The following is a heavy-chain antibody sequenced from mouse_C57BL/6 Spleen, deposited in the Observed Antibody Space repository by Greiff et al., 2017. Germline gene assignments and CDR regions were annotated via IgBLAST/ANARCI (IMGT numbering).Heavy chain of an antibody. D-gene: IGHD1-1*01. V-gene: IGHV14-2*01. CDR1: GFNIKDYY. CDR2: IDPADGAT. Sequence: EVKLLASGAELVKPGASVKLSCTASGFNIKDYYMHWVKQRTEQGLEWLGRIDPADGATKYAPKFPGKATITADTSSNTASLQLSSLTSEDTAVYDGARSYYGSGGYYFDYWGKGTTLTVAS. CDR3: ARSYYGSGGYYFDY. J-gene: IGHJ2*01.